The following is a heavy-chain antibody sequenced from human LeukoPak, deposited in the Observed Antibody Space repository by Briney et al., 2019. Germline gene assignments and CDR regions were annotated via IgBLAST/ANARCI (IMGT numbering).Heavy chain of an antibody. Sequence: KPSETLSLTCTVSGVSISSYYWSWIRQPPGKGLEWIGYFYYSGSTSYNPSLKSRVTISVDTSKTQFSLKLSSVTAADTAVYYRARVVSYSYYDSSADPGAFDIWGQGTMVIVSS. J-gene: IGHJ3*02. D-gene: IGHD3-22*01. CDR2: FYYSGST. CDR1: GVSISSYY. CDR3: ARVVSYSYYDSSADPGAFDI. V-gene: IGHV4-59*01.